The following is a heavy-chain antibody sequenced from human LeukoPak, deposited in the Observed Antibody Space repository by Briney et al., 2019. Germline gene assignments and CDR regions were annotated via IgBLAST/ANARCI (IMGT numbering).Heavy chain of an antibody. CDR2: INSDGSST. CDR3: ARDTAVAGTRYYYYYMDV. V-gene: IGHV3-74*01. Sequence: GGSLRLSCATSGFTFSSYWMHWVRQAPGKGLVWVSRINSDGSSTSYADSVKGRFTISRDNAKNTLYLQMNSLRAEDTAVYYCARDTAVAGTRYYYYYMDVWGKGTTVTVSS. J-gene: IGHJ6*03. D-gene: IGHD6-19*01. CDR1: GFTFSSYW.